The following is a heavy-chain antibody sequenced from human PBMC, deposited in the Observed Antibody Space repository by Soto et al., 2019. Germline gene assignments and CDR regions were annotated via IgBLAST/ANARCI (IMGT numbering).Heavy chain of an antibody. CDR3: ARVLSSNYPY. CDR2: ISSSGNTR. D-gene: IGHD2-2*01. J-gene: IGHJ4*02. V-gene: IGHV3-48*03. CDR1: GFTFSNYE. Sequence: EEQLVESGGGLVQPGGSLRLSCTVSGFTFSNYEMNWVRQTPGKGLEWISYISSSGNTRYYADSVKGRFTISRDNAKNSLYLQMDYLRAEDTAVYYCARVLSSNYPYWGPGTLVTVSS.